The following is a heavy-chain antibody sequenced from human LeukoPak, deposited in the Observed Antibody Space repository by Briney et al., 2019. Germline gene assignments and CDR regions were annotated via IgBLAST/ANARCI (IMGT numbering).Heavy chain of an antibody. J-gene: IGHJ4*02. D-gene: IGHD3-22*01. Sequence: SETLSLTCSVSGYSINSGYYWGCIRQPPGKGLEWIGSISHSGSAYYNPSLKSRVTIPLDTSKNQFPLKLTSVTAADTAVYYCARESHYYGTSGYYDYWGQGTLVTVSS. CDR3: ARESHYYGTSGYYDY. V-gene: IGHV4-38-2*02. CDR2: ISHSGSA. CDR1: GYSINSGYY.